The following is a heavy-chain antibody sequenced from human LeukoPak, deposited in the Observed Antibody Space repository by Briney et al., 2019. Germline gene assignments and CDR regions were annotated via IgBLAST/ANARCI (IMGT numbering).Heavy chain of an antibody. V-gene: IGHV4-34*01. D-gene: IGHD3-16*01. Sequence: SETLSLTCAVYGGSFSGYYWSWIRQPPGKGLEWIGEINHSGSTNYNPSLKSRVTISVDTSKNQFSLKLSSVTAADTAVYYCARRPIYYVWGSYCPFDYWGQGTLVTVSS. J-gene: IGHJ4*02. CDR1: GGSFSGYY. CDR2: INHSGST. CDR3: ARRPIYYVWGSYCPFDY.